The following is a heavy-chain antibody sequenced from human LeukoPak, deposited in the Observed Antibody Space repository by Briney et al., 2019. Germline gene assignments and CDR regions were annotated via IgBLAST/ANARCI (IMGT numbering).Heavy chain of an antibody. J-gene: IGHJ6*02. D-gene: IGHD3-3*01. V-gene: IGHV4-34*01. CDR1: GGSFSGYY. Sequence: SETLSLTCAVYGGSFSGYYWSWIRQPPGKGLEWIGEINHSGSTNYNPSLKSRVTISVDTSKNQFSLKLSSVTAADTAVYYCARGFTILRGYGMDVWGQGTTVTVPS. CDR3: ARGFTILRGYGMDV. CDR2: INHSGST.